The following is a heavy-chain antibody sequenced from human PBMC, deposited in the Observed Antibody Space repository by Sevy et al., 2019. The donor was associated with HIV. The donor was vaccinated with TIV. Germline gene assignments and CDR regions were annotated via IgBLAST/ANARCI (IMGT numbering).Heavy chain of an antibody. Sequence: GSLRLSCAASGFTFRSYSMNWVRQAPGRGLEWVSPITSSSSFIFYADSVKGRFTISRDNAKNSLFLQMNSLRAEDTAVYYCARPTSGLSEYEPLDNARFYGMDVWGQGTTVTVSS. D-gene: IGHD1-20*01. V-gene: IGHV3-21*01. J-gene: IGHJ6*02. CDR1: GFTFRSYS. CDR3: ARPTSGLSEYEPLDNARFYGMDV. CDR2: ITSSSSFI.